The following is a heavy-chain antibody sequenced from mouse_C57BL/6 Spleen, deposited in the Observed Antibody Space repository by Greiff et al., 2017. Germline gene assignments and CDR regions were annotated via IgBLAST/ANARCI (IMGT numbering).Heavy chain of an antibody. V-gene: IGHV1-80*01. J-gene: IGHJ4*01. Sequence: VKLMESGAELVKPGASVKISCKASGYAFSSYWMNWVKQRPGKGLEWIGQIYPGDGDTNYNGKFKGKATLTADKSSSTAYMQLSSLTSEDSAVYFCARYYYGTLYAMDYWGQGTSVTVSS. CDR1: GYAFSSYW. CDR2: IYPGDGDT. D-gene: IGHD1-1*01. CDR3: ARYYYGTLYAMDY.